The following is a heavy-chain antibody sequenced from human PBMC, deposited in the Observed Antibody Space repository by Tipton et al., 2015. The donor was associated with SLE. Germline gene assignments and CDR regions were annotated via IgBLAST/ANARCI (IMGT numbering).Heavy chain of an antibody. CDR3: ARILPNNYGDYGPFDC. V-gene: IGHV4-38-2*02. J-gene: IGHJ4*02. D-gene: IGHD4-17*01. CDR1: SYSISSGYY. CDR2: IYYSGNT. Sequence: TLSLTCIVSSYSISSGYYWGWIRQPPGKGLEWIGSIYHSGSIYYSGNTYYNPSLESRVTISADTFKNQFSLKVTSVTAADTAVYFCARILPNNYGDYGPFDCWGQGILVTVSS.